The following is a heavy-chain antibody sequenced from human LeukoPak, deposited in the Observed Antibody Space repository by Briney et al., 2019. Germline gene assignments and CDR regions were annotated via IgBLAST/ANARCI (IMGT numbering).Heavy chain of an antibody. CDR2: ISGSGGST. V-gene: IGHV3-23*01. CDR3: AKVEGYSSGWPGLDY. Sequence: GGSLRLSCAASGFTFSSYAVSWVRQAPGKGLEWVSAISGSGGSTYYADSVKGRFTISRDNSKNTLYLQMNSLRAEDTAVYYCAKVEGYSSGWPGLDYWGQGTLVTVSS. CDR1: GFTFSSYA. D-gene: IGHD6-19*01. J-gene: IGHJ4*02.